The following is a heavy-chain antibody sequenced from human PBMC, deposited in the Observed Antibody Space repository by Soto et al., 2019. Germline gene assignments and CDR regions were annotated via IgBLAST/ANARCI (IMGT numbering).Heavy chain of an antibody. J-gene: IGHJ1*01. CDR1: GFTFNIYA. D-gene: IGHD3-22*01. CDR3: AKCGYDIIGRLLRYFQH. V-gene: IGHV3-23*01. Sequence: EVQLLESGAGLVQPGGSLRLSCAASGFTFNIYAMSWVRHAPGKGLEWVSAISGSGGGTYYADSVEGRFTISRDNSNNTLYLQMNSLRAEDTAVYYCAKCGYDIIGRLLRYFQHWGQSTLVTVAS. CDR2: ISGSGGGT.